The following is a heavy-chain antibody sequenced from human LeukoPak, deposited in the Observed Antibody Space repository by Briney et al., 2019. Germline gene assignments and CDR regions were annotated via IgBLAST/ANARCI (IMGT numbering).Heavy chain of an antibody. CDR2: ISGSGGST. D-gene: IGHD1-26*01. Sequence: PGGSLRLSCAASGFTFSSYAMSWVRQAPGKGLEWVSAISGSGGSTYYADSVKGRFTISRDNSKNTLYLQMNSLRAEDTAVYYCAKDPHHLVGATLDYWGQGTLVAVSS. CDR3: AKDPHHLVGATLDY. V-gene: IGHV3-23*01. J-gene: IGHJ4*02. CDR1: GFTFSSYA.